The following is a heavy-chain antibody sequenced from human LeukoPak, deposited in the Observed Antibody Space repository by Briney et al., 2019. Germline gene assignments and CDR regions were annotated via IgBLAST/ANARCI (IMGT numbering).Heavy chain of an antibody. Sequence: PGGSLRLSCAASGFIFRNYWMHWVRQAPGKGLVWVARINPNGITTTYTDSVKGRFTISRDNAKNTLYLQMNSLRAEDTAVYYCAKAPGTLKYSYGGTYFDYWGQGTLVTVSS. CDR2: INPNGITT. V-gene: IGHV3-74*01. D-gene: IGHD5-18*01. CDR1: GFIFRNYW. J-gene: IGHJ4*02. CDR3: AKAPGTLKYSYGGTYFDY.